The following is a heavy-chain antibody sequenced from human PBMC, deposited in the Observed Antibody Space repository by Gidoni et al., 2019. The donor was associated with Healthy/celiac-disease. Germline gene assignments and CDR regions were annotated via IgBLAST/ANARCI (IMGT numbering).Heavy chain of an antibody. CDR3: ARGGYGGPDRVREYFDL. CDR1: GAALNSGGYY. CDR2: IYFTGTT. V-gene: IGHV4-31*03. D-gene: IGHD3-16*01. Sequence: MQLQESGPGLVMPSQTLSLRCTVSGAALNSGGYYWTWIRQHPGQGLEWLGYIYFTGTTYYSPSLRSRLTLSVDMSKGQFSLKLSSVPAADTAIYYCARGGYGGPDRVREYFDLWGQGALVTVSS. J-gene: IGHJ4*02.